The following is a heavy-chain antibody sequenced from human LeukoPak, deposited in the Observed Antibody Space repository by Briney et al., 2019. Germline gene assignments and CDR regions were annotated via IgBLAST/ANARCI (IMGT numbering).Heavy chain of an antibody. V-gene: IGHV5-51*01. J-gene: IGHJ4*02. CDR2: LYPGESDL. CDR3: ARHWNDGPGGDY. Sequence: GESLKISCKGSGYSFTSHWIGWVRQLPGKGLEWIGILYPGESDLRYNPSFEGQVTISADKSISTAYLQWSSLKASDTAMYYCARHWNDGPGGDYWGQGTLVTVSS. D-gene: IGHD1-1*01. CDR1: GYSFTSHW.